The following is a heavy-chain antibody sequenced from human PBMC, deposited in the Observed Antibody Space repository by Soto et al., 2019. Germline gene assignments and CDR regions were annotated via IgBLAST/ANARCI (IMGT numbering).Heavy chain of an antibody. CDR1: GASISGFY. V-gene: IGHV4-4*07. CDR3: VRDGTKTLRDWFDP. D-gene: IGHD1-1*01. CDR2: IYATGTT. Sequence: ETLSLTCTISGASISGFYWSWIRKSAGKGLEWIGRIYATGTTDYNPSLKSRVMMSVDTSKKQFSLKLRSVTAADTAVYYCVRDGTKTLRDWFDPWGQGISVTVSS. J-gene: IGHJ5*02.